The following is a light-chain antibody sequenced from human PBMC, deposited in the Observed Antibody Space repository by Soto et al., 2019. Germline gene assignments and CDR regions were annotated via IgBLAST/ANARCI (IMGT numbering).Light chain of an antibody. Sequence: QAVATQPPSLSVAPGQRVTISCTGSSSNIGAGYDVHWYQQLPGTAPKLLIYGNSNRPSGVPDRFSGSKSGTSASLAITGLQAEDEADYYCQSYDSSLSGSDVFGTGTKGTVL. CDR1: SSNIGAGYD. CDR3: QSYDSSLSGSDV. V-gene: IGLV1-40*01. J-gene: IGLJ1*01. CDR2: GNS.